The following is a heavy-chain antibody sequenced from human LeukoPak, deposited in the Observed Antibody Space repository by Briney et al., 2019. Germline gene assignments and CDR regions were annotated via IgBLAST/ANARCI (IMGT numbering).Heavy chain of an antibody. J-gene: IGHJ6*03. CDR3: ARVSYGDYGYYYYMDV. CDR2: MNPNSGNT. D-gene: IGHD4-17*01. V-gene: IGHV1-8*01. Sequence: ASVKVSCKASGHTFTSYDINWVRQATGQGLEWMGWMNPNSGNTGYAQKFQGRVTMTRNTSISTAYMELSGLRSEDTAVYYCARVSYGDYGYYYYMDVWGKGTTVTISS. CDR1: GHTFTSYD.